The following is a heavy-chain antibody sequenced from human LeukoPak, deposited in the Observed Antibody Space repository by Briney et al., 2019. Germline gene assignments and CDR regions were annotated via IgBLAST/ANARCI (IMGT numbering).Heavy chain of an antibody. D-gene: IGHD3-16*02. V-gene: IGHV3-23*01. J-gene: IGHJ4*02. Sequence: GALRLSCAASRFTLTNYATSWVRQAPGKGLEWVSAIGVSSGNIYYADSVKGRFTISRDISKNTLYLQMNRLRAEDTAVYYCAKDWASGGYRYLAGDYWGQETLLTVSS. CDR1: RFTLTNYA. CDR3: AKDWASGGYRYLAGDY. CDR2: IGVSSGNI.